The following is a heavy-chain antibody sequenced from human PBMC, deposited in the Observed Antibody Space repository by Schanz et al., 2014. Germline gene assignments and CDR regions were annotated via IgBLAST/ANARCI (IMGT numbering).Heavy chain of an antibody. Sequence: EVQLVESGGGLVQPGGSLRLSCAASGFTFSSYCINWVRQAPGKGLEWVANINQDGSEKCYVDSVKGRFTISRDNAKNALYLQMNGLRAEDTAVYYCASVIMVAGNHRDGRDVWGQGTTVIVSS. J-gene: IGHJ6*02. D-gene: IGHD6-19*01. CDR3: ASVIMVAGNHRDGRDV. CDR1: GFTFSSYC. V-gene: IGHV3-7*03. CDR2: INQDGSEK.